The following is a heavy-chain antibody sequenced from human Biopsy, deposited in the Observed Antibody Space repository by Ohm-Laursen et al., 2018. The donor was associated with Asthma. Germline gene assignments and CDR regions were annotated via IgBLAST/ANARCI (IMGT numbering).Heavy chain of an antibody. CDR3: ARHPYNFGGFDY. Sequence: ASVKVSCKSSGYTFRSYGVSWVRQAPGQGLEWMGWISPFTGDTHFGQKFQGRVTMTTDTSTDTAYMELRSLRSDDTAVYYCARHPYNFGGFDYWGQGSLVRVSS. D-gene: IGHD5-24*01. CDR1: GYTFRSYG. J-gene: IGHJ4*02. V-gene: IGHV1-18*04. CDR2: ISPFTGDT.